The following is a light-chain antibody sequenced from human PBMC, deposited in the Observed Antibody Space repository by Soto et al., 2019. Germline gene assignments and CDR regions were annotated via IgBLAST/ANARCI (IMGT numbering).Light chain of an antibody. V-gene: IGKV1-17*01. J-gene: IGKJ1*01. CDR2: ATS. CDR3: LQHNTYPRT. Sequence: DIQMTQSPSSLSASVGDRVTITCRASQSISTYLGWYQQKPGKAPKRLIYATSSLQSGVPSRFSGSGSGTEFTLTISSLQPEDFATYYCLQHNTYPRTFGQGTKVDIK. CDR1: QSISTY.